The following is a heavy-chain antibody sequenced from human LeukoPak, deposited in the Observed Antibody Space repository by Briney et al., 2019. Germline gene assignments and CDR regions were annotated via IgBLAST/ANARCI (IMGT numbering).Heavy chain of an antibody. V-gene: IGHV4-59*01. CDR3: ARDFDY. J-gene: IGHJ4*02. CDR2: IYYSGST. CDR1: GGSISSYY. Sequence: SETLSLIRTVSGGSISSYYWSWIRQPPGKGLEWIGYIYYSGSTTYNPSLKSRVTISVDTSKNQFSLKLSSVTAADTAVYYCARDFDYWGQGTLVTVSS.